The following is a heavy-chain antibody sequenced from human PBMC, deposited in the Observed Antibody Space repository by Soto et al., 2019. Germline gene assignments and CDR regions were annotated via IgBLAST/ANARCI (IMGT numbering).Heavy chain of an antibody. CDR2: ISAYNGNT. CDR1: GYTFTSYG. D-gene: IGHD3-22*01. Sequence: QVQLVQSGAEVKKPGASVKVSCKASGYTFTSYGISWVRQAPGQGLEWMGWISAYNGNTNYAQKLQGRVTMTTDTSTSTAYMELRSLRSDDTAAYYCAREGYYYDSSGYYYYYYYGMDVWGQGTTVTVSS. V-gene: IGHV1-18*01. J-gene: IGHJ6*02. CDR3: AREGYYYDSSGYYYYYYYGMDV.